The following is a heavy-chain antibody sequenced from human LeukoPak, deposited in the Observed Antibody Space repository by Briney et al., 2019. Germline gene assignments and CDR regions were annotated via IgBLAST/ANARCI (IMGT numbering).Heavy chain of an antibody. V-gene: IGHV4-59*08. CDR1: GGSISSYS. CDR2: ISYSGNT. D-gene: IGHD6-19*01. CDR3: ARHSGYSSGPDFDY. Sequence: PSETLSLTCNVSGGSISSYSWSWIRQPPGKGLEWNGYISYSGNTNYNPSLMRRVTISVDTSKSQFSLNLTSVTAADTAVYFCARHSGYSSGPDFDYWGQGTLVTVSS. J-gene: IGHJ4*02.